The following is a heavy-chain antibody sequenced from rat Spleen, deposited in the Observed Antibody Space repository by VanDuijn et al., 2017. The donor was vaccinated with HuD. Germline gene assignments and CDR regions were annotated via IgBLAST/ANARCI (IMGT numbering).Heavy chain of an antibody. D-gene: IGHD2-1*01. J-gene: IGHJ2*01. V-gene: IGHV1-60*01. CDR1: GYTFTNYD. CDR3: ARSPTKNTLAAYYFDY. CDR2: INPGSGGT. Sequence: QVQLQQSGAELTKPGSSVTISCKASGYTFTNYDISWIKQRPGQALEWIGAINPGSGGTGYNEKFKGKATLTVDKSSSTAFMQLSSLTPEDTAVYFCARSPTKNTLAAYYFDYWGHGVMVTISS.